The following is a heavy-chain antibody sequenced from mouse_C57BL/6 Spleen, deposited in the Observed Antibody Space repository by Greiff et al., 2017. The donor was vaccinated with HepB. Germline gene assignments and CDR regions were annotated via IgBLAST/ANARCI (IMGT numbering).Heavy chain of an antibody. CDR1: GYSFTGYY. J-gene: IGHJ2*01. V-gene: IGHV1-42*01. CDR3: ARGGNYGNFDY. D-gene: IGHD2-1*01. Sequence: EVQLQQSGPELVKPGASVKISCKASGYSFTGYYMNWVKQSPEKSLEWIGEINPSTGGTTYNQKFKAKATLTVDKSSSTAYMQLKSLTSEDSAVYYCARGGNYGNFDYWGQGTTLTVSS. CDR2: INPSTGGT.